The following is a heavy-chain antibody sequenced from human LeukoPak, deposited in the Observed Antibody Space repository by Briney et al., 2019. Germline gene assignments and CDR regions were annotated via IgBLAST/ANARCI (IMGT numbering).Heavy chain of an antibody. V-gene: IGHV3-30*02. CDR1: GFTFRNYG. D-gene: IGHD6-19*01. CDR3: AKGPLIEVAGTTWDY. J-gene: IGHJ4*02. CDR2: IRYDESDK. Sequence: GGSLRLSCAASGFTFRNYGMHWVRQAPGKGLEWLAFIRYDESDKYYADSVRGRFTISRDNSRNTLFLQMNSLRAEDTAQYYCAKGPLIEVAGTTWDYWGQGTLVTVSS.